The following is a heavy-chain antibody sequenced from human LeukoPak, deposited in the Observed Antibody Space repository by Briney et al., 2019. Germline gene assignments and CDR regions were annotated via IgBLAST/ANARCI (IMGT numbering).Heavy chain of an antibody. V-gene: IGHV3-23*01. CDR2: ISDTGRST. Sequence: GGSLRLSCAASGFTFSSYAMSWVRQSPGKGLEWVSGISDTGRSTYYADSVKGRFTISRSNSKNTLYLQMNSLRDEDTAVYYCAKVLRGLAYYGDYRDWGQGTLVTVSS. D-gene: IGHD4-17*01. CDR1: GFTFSSYA. J-gene: IGHJ4*02. CDR3: AKVLRGLAYYGDYRD.